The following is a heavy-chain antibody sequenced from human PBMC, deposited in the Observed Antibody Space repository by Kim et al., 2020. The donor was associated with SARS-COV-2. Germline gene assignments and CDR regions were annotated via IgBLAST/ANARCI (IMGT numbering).Heavy chain of an antibody. CDR2: INGGNGNT. CDR3: AREGSWSYNWLYP. D-gene: IGHD3-10*01. Sequence: ASVKVSCKASGYTFDTFSLYWLRQAPGQRFELMGWINGGNGNTRYSQNFQGRVTFTMDPSATTAYMELTSLTFKDTAVYYFAREGSWSYNWLYPCGQATL. V-gene: IGHV1-3*01. CDR1: GYTFDTFS. J-gene: IGHJ5*02.